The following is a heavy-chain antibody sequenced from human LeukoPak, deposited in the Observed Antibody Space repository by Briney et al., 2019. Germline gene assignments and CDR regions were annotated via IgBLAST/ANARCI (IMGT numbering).Heavy chain of an antibody. CDR2: IYYSVST. D-gene: IGHD2-2*01. V-gene: IGHV4-31*03. Sequence: SETLSLTCTVSGGSISSGGYYWSWIRQHPGKGLEWIGYIYYSVSTYYNPSLKGRVTISVDTSKNQFSLKLSSVTAADTAVYYCARSGGTVDIVVVPAASVPFDLWGRGTLVTVSS. J-gene: IGHJ2*01. CDR1: GGSISSGGYY. CDR3: ARSGGTVDIVVVPAASVPFDL.